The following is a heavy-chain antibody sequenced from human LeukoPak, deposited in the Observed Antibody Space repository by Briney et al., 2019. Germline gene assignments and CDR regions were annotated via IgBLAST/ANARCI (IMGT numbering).Heavy chain of an antibody. J-gene: IGHJ4*02. Sequence: ASVKVSCKASGYTFTSYYMHWVRQAPGQGLEWMGIINPSGGSTSYAQKFQGRVTMTRDTSISTAYMELSRLRSDDTAVYYCATSISGYSYGYGYWGQGTLVTVSS. V-gene: IGHV1-46*01. CDR2: INPSGGST. CDR1: GYTFTSYY. CDR3: ATSISGYSYGYGY. D-gene: IGHD5-18*01.